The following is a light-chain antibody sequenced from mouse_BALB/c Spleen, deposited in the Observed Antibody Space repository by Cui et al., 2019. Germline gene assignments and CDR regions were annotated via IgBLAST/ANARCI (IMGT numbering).Light chain of an antibody. CDR2: YAS. CDR1: QSISDY. J-gene: IGKJ1*01. CDR3: QNGHSPLT. V-gene: IGKV5-39*01. Sequence: DIVMTQSPATLSVTPGDRVSLSCRASQSISDYLHWYQQKSHESPRLLIKYASQSISGIPSRFSGSGSGSDFTLSINSVEPEDVGVYYCQNGHSPLTFGGGTKLEIK.